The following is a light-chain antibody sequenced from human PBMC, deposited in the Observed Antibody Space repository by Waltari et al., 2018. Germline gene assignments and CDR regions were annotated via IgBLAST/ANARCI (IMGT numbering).Light chain of an antibody. CDR3: SSYTSRKTYV. CDR1: GSDVGAYDH. V-gene: IGLV2-14*01. Sequence: QSARTQPASLSGSPGQTITISCTGTGSDVGAYDHVSWFQQRPGKAPKLIIFDVTKRPSGFSDRFSGSKSANTASLTISGLQAEDEADYYCSSYTSRKTYVFGTGTRVTV. J-gene: IGLJ1*01. CDR2: DVT.